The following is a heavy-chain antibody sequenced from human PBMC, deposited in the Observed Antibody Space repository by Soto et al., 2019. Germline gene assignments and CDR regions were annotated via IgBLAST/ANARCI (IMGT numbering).Heavy chain of an antibody. D-gene: IGHD6-25*01. CDR3: ARGDGRGTSGFYFYYGMDV. Sequence: QVQLVQSXTXVXKPXASVKISCKASGFTFTNYFFHWVRQAPRQGLEWMGIISPYDGSTNYLKSLQGRVTLTSDTSTSTVYMELSSLTSEDTAVYYCARGDGRGTSGFYFYYGMDVWGHGTTVAVSS. CDR1: GFTFTNYF. CDR2: ISPYDGST. V-gene: IGHV1-46*01. J-gene: IGHJ6*02.